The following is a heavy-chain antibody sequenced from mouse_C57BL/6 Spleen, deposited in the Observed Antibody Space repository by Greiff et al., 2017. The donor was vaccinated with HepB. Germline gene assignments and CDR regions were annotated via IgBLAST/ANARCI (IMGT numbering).Heavy chain of an antibody. CDR3: ARCGYDRGGFDY. D-gene: IGHD2-2*01. J-gene: IGHJ2*01. Sequence: QVQLQQPGAELVRPGSSVKLSCKASGYTFTSYWMHWVKQRPIQGLEWIGNIDPSDSETHYNQKFKDKATLTVDKSSSTAYMQLSSLTSEYSAVYYCARCGYDRGGFDYWGQGTTLTVSS. CDR2: IDPSDSET. V-gene: IGHV1-52*01. CDR1: GYTFTSYW.